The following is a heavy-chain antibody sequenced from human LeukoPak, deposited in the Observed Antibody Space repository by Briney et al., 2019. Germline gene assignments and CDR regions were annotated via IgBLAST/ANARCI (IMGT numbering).Heavy chain of an antibody. J-gene: IGHJ5*02. Sequence: PSETLSLTCAVYGGSFSGYYWSWIRQPPGKGLEWIGEINHSGSTNYNPSLKSRVTISVDTSKNQFSLKLSSVTAADTAVYYCARGPGGTMISFDPWGQGTLVTVSS. V-gene: IGHV4-34*01. CDR3: ARGPGGTMISFDP. D-gene: IGHD3-22*01. CDR2: INHSGST. CDR1: GGSFSGYY.